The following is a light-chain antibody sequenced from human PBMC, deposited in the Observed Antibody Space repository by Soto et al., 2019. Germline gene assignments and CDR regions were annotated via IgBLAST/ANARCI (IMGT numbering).Light chain of an antibody. CDR3: SSYTSSSTLPGV. V-gene: IGLV2-14*01. CDR2: DVS. CDR1: SSDVGGYNY. Sequence: ALTQPASVSGSPGQSITISCTGTSSDVGGYNYVSWYQQHPGKAPKLMIYDVSNRPSGVSNRFSGSKSGNTASLTISGLQAEDEADYYCSSYTSSSTLPGVFGTGTKVTVL. J-gene: IGLJ1*01.